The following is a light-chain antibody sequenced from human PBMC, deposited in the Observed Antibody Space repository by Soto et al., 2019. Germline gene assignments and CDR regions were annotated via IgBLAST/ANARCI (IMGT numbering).Light chain of an antibody. CDR2: WAS. J-gene: IGKJ1*01. Sequence: DIVMTQSPDSLTVSLCESSTTNCKSSQSVLYSSDNKNYLAWYQQKPGQPAKMLIYWASTRESGVPDRFSGSGSGTDFTLTISSLQAEDVAVYYCQQYYSTPQTFGQGTKVDIK. V-gene: IGKV4-1*01. CDR1: QSVLYSSDNKNY. CDR3: QQYYSTPQT.